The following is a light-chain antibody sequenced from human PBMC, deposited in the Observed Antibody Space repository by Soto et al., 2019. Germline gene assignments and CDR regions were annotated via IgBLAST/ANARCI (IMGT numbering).Light chain of an antibody. CDR3: ATWDSNLSAVV. J-gene: IGLJ3*02. V-gene: IGLV1-51*02. Sequence: QSVLTQPPSLSAAPGQNVTISCSGSSSNIGNNFVSWYQQLPGTAPKLLIFENNKRPSGIPDRLSGAKSGTSATLGITGLQAGDEAQYYCATWDSNLSAVVFGGGTKLTVL. CDR1: SSNIGNNF. CDR2: ENN.